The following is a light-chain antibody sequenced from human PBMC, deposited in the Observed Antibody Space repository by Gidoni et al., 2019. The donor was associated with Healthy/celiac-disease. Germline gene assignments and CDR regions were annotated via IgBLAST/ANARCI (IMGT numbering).Light chain of an antibody. V-gene: IGKV3-11*01. CDR2: DAS. CDR1: QSVSSY. CDR3: QQRSNWPLFT. Sequence: IVLTQSPATLSLSPGERATLSCRASQSVSSYLAWYQQKPGQAPRPLIYDASNRATGIPARFSGSGSGTDFTLTISSLEPEDFAVYYCQQRSNWPLFTFGPGTKVDIK. J-gene: IGKJ3*01.